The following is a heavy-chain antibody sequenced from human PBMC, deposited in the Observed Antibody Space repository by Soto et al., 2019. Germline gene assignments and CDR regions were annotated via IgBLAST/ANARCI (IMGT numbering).Heavy chain of an antibody. V-gene: IGHV3-7*01. Sequence: EVQLVESGGGLVQPGGSLRLSCAASGFTXETSWMTWVRQAPGKGLXWVANIKQDGSEKYYVDSVKGRFTISRDNAKNSLYLQMNXXXXXXXXXXXXVXXXXSSWXQGTLV. CDR3: VXXXXSS. CDR1: GFTXETSW. CDR2: IKQDGSEK. J-gene: IGHJ4*02.